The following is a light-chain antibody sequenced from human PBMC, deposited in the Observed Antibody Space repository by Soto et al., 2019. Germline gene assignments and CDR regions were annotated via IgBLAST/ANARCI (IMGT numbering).Light chain of an antibody. Sequence: EIVFTQSPATLSVSPGERATLSCRASQSVRSNLAWYQQKPGQGPRLLIFGASTRATNIPARFSGSGSGTEFTLTISSLQSEDFAVYYCQQYINWPPLTFGGGTKVDIK. CDR2: GAS. V-gene: IGKV3-15*01. CDR1: QSVRSN. CDR3: QQYINWPPLT. J-gene: IGKJ4*01.